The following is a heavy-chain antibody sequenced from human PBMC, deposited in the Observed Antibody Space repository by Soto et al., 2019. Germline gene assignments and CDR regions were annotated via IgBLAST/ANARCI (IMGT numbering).Heavy chain of an antibody. V-gene: IGHV3-23*01. CDR1: GFTFSSYA. CDR2: ISGSGGST. Sequence: GGSLRLSCAVSGFTFSSYAMSWVRQAPGKGLVWVSAISGSGGSTYYPDSVKGRLTISRDNSKNLRYLQMNSLRAEDKAVYYCAKENYDILTGYCYFDYWGQGTLVTVSS. J-gene: IGHJ4*02. CDR3: AKENYDILTGYCYFDY. D-gene: IGHD3-9*01.